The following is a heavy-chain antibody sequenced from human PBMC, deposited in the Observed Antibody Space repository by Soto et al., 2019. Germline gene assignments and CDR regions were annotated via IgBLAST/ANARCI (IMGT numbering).Heavy chain of an antibody. D-gene: IGHD6-13*01. J-gene: IGHJ6*02. CDR2: IYYSGIT. Sequence: PSETLSLTCTVSGYSISNSNYYWGWIRQPPGKGLEWIANIYYSGITYCNPSLKSRVTISVDTSKNQFSLKLSSVTAADTAVYYCARTSAAAGAMDVWGQGTTVT. V-gene: IGHV4-39*01. CDR3: ARTSAAAGAMDV. CDR1: GYSISNSNYY.